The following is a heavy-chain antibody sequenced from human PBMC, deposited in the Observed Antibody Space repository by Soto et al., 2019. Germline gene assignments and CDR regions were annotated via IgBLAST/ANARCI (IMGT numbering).Heavy chain of an antibody. V-gene: IGHV3-23*01. D-gene: IGHD6-13*01. Sequence: PGGSLRLSCAASGFTFSNYGMSWVRQAPGKGLEWVSAISGSGGSTYYADSVKGRFTISRDNSKNTLYLQMNSLRAEDTAVYYCAKVGSIAAAGTRYYYGMDVWGQGTTVTGSS. CDR1: GFTFSNYG. CDR2: ISGSGGST. CDR3: AKVGSIAAAGTRYYYGMDV. J-gene: IGHJ6*02.